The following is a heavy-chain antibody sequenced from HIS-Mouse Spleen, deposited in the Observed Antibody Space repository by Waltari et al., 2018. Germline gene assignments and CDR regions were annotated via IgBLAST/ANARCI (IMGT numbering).Heavy chain of an antibody. CDR1: GFSLSTSGVG. Sequence: QITLKESGPTLVKPTQTLTLTCTFSGFSLSTSGVGVGWIRQPPGKALEWLALIYWDDDKRYSPSLKSRLTITKDTSKNQVVLTMTNMDPVDTAKYYCAHSHSGYDLNAFDIWGQGTMVTVSS. V-gene: IGHV2-5*02. J-gene: IGHJ3*02. CDR2: IYWDDDK. CDR3: AHSHSGYDLNAFDI. D-gene: IGHD5-12*01.